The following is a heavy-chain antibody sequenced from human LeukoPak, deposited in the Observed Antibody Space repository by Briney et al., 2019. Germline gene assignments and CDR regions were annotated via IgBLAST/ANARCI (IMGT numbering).Heavy chain of an antibody. CDR2: ISGSGGGT. J-gene: IGHJ4*02. V-gene: IGHV3-23*01. D-gene: IGHD6-13*01. CDR3: AKLVSSWYFDY. CDR1: GFTLSSYA. Sequence: GGSLRLSCAASGFTLSSYAMSWVRQAPEKGLEWVSTISGSGGGTYYADSVKGRFTISRDNSMHILYLQMHSLRAEDTAVYYCAKLVSSWYFDYWGQGTLVTVSS.